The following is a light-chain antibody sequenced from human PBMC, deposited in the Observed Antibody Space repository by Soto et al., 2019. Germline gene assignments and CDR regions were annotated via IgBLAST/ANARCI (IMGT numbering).Light chain of an antibody. V-gene: IGKV3-20*01. CDR3: QQSGSSRLT. CDR1: QSLSSSY. J-gene: IGKJ4*01. CDR2: GAS. Sequence: EIVLTQSPGTLSLSPGETATLSCRASQSLSSSYLAWYQQKPGQAPRLLIYGASSRATDIPDRFSGSGSGTDFTLIINRLEPEDFAVYYCQQSGSSRLTFGGGTKVEIK.